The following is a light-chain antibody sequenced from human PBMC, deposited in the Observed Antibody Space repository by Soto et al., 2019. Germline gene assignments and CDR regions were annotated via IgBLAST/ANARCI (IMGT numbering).Light chain of an antibody. CDR2: GNS. CDR3: SSYAGSNNFVV. V-gene: IGLV1-44*01. J-gene: IGLJ2*01. Sequence: QSVLTQPPSASGTPGQRVTLSCSGSSSNIGFNAVNWYQQLPGTAPKLLMHGNSQRPSGVPDRFSGSKSGTSASLAISGLRTEDEADYYCSSYAGSNNFVVFGGGTKVTVL. CDR1: SSNIGFNA.